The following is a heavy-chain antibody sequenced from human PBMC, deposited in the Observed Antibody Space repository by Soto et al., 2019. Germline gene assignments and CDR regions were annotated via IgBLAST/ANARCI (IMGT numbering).Heavy chain of an antibody. D-gene: IGHD7-27*01. Sequence: QLQLQESGPGLVKPSQTLSLTCSVSGDSIRGGGHYWNWIRQFPGKGLEWIGYVYHSGSTHYNPSLRGRLTISIDTSKNPFSLRLISVTAADTALYYWARDTGLAPTVWGYWGHGTQVTVSS. V-gene: IGHV4-31*03. CDR2: VYHSGST. CDR3: ARDTGLAPTVWGY. CDR1: GDSIRGGGHY. J-gene: IGHJ4*03.